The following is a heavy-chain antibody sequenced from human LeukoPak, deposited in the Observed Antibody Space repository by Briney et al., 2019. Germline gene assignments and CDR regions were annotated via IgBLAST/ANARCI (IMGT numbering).Heavy chain of an antibody. Sequence: ASVKVSCKASGYTFTNYAMIWVRQAAGQGLEWMGWINTNTGNPTYAQGFTGRFVFSLDTSVSTAYLQISSLKAEDTAVYYCARGRGAAAGTGYYYYYMDVWGKGTTVTVSS. D-gene: IGHD6-13*01. J-gene: IGHJ6*03. CDR2: INTNTGNP. CDR1: GYTFTNYA. CDR3: ARGRGAAAGTGYYYYYMDV. V-gene: IGHV7-4-1*02.